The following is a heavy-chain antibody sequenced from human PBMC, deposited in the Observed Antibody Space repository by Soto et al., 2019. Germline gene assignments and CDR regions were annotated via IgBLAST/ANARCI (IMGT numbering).Heavy chain of an antibody. CDR1: TFSTYS. D-gene: IGHD1-26*01. V-gene: IGHV3-21*04. CDR3: TRDEGGSYDSWFHP. CDR2: ISSGAAYI. J-gene: IGHJ5*02. Sequence: EVQVVESGGGLVKPGGSLTLSCNFTFSTYSMNWVRQAPGKGLEWVASISSGAAYIKYAGSVQGRFTTSRDNAKNTVSLQMSTLRVEDTAVYFCTRDEGGSYDSWFHPWGQGTQVTVSA.